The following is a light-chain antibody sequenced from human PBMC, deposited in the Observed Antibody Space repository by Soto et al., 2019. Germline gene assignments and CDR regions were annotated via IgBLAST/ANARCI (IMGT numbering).Light chain of an antibody. CDR3: QQYGSSPWT. V-gene: IGKV3-20*01. Sequence: EIVLTQSPGTLSLSPGEGATLYCRASQSVSSSYLAWYQQKPGQAPRLLIYGASSRATGIPDRFSGSGSGTDFTLTISRLEPEDFAVYYCQQYGSSPWTFGQGTKVDIK. CDR1: QSVSSSY. J-gene: IGKJ1*01. CDR2: GAS.